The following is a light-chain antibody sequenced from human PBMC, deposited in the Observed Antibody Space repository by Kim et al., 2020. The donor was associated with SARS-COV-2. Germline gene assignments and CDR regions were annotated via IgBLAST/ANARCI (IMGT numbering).Light chain of an antibody. J-gene: IGLJ2*01. V-gene: IGLV7-46*01. CDR2: DAN. CDR3: LLYYSGPRV. Sequence: GGTVTLTCGSSTGAVTSGHFPYWFQQKPGQAPRTLIYDANNKHSWTPARFSGSLLGGKAALTLSGAQPEDEADYYCLLYYSGPRVFGGGTQLTVL. CDR1: TGAVTSGHF.